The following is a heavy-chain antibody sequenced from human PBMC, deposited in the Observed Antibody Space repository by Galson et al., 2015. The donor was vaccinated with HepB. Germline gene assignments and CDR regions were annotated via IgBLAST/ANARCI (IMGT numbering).Heavy chain of an antibody. J-gene: IGHJ4*02. CDR3: ARGCDSPTCYVSWRMGGGDY. CDR2: ISYDESNK. CDR1: GFTFSSYA. V-gene: IGHV3-30-3*01. D-gene: IGHD2-2*01. Sequence: SLRLSCAASGFTFSSYAMHWVRQAPGKGLEWVAVISYDESNKYHADSVKGRFTISRDNSKNTLYLQMNSLRTEDTAVYYCARGCDSPTCYVSWRMGGGDYWGQGNLVTVSS.